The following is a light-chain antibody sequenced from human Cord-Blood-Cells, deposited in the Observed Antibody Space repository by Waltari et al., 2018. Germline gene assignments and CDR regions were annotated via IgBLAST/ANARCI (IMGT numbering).Light chain of an antibody. CDR2: GAS. CDR3: QQYNNWPPIT. V-gene: IGKV3-15*01. CDR1: QSVSSN. Sequence: IVMPQPPATLSVSPGERATLPCRASQSVSSNLAWYQQKPGQAPRLLIYGASTRATGIPARFSGSGSGTEFTLTISSLQSEDFAVYYCQQYNNWPPITFGQGTRLEIK. J-gene: IGKJ5*01.